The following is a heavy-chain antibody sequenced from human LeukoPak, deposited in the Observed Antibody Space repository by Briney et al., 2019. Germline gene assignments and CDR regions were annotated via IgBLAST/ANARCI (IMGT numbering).Heavy chain of an antibody. V-gene: IGHV1-8*01. D-gene: IGHD1-14*01. CDR3: ARGYPGYYYYYYMDV. Sequence: ASVKVSCKASGYTFTSYDISWVRQATGQGLEWMGWMNPNSGNTGYAQKFQGRVTMTRNTSISTAYMELSSLRSEDTAVYYCARGYPGYYYYYYMDVWGKGTTVTVSS. CDR1: GYTFTSYD. CDR2: MNPNSGNT. J-gene: IGHJ6*03.